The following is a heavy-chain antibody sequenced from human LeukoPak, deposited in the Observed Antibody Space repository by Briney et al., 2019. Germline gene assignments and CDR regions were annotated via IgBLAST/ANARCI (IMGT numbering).Heavy chain of an antibody. J-gene: IGHJ4*02. CDR3: ARAVFSYCSGGSCPYFDY. Sequence: PSETLSLTCTVSGGSISSSSYYWGWIRQPPGEGLEWIGSIYYSGSTNYNPSLKSRVTISVDTSKNQFSLKLSSVTAADTAVYYCARAVFSYCSGGSCPYFDYWGQGTLVTVSS. V-gene: IGHV4-39*07. CDR2: IYYSGST. CDR1: GGSISSSSYY. D-gene: IGHD2-15*01.